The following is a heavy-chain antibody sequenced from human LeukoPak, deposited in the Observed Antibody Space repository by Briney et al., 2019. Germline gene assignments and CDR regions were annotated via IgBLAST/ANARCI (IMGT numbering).Heavy chain of an antibody. V-gene: IGHV1-18*01. CDR1: GYTFTSYG. D-gene: IGHD2-15*01. Sequence: ASVKVFCKASGYTFTSYGISWVRQAPGQGLEWMGWISAYNGNTNYAQKLQGRVTMTTDTSTSTAYMELRSLRSDDTAVYYCARAHDSAYYNWFDPWGQGTLVTVSS. J-gene: IGHJ5*02. CDR2: ISAYNGNT. CDR3: ARAHDSAYYNWFDP.